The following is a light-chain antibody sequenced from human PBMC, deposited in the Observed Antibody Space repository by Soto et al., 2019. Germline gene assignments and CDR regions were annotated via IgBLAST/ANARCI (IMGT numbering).Light chain of an antibody. CDR1: QSVSSSY. CDR2: GAS. J-gene: IGKJ2*01. Sequence: EIVLTQSPGTLSLSPGERATLSCRASQSVSSSYLAWYQQKPGQAPRLLIYGASSRATGIPDRFSGSGSGTDFTLTISRLEPEDFATYYCQQSYSSPMYTFGQGTNLEIK. V-gene: IGKV3-20*01. CDR3: QQSYSSPMYT.